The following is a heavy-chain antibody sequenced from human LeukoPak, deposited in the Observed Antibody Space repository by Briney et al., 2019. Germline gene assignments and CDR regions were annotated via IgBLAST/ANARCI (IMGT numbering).Heavy chain of an antibody. CDR2: INPNSGGT. CDR1: EYTFTGYY. Sequence: ASVKVSCKASEYTFTGYYMHWVRQAPGQGLEWMGWINPNSGGTNYAQKFQGRVTMTRDTSTSTVYMELSSLRSEDTAVYYCARDGELYGSGSDYYYYYMDVWGKGTTVTVSS. V-gene: IGHV1-2*02. D-gene: IGHD3-10*01. J-gene: IGHJ6*03. CDR3: ARDGELYGSGSDYYYYYMDV.